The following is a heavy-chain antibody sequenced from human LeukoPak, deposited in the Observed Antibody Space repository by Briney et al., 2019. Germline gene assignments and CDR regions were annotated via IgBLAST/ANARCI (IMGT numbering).Heavy chain of an antibody. J-gene: IGHJ4*02. CDR2: IRSKTYGGAT. Sequence: GGSLRLSCTGSGCTFGDYAMNWFRQAPGKGLEWVGFIRSKTYGGATEYAASVKGRFTISRDDSKSIAYLQMDSLKTEDTAVYYCSIYYGSDSPRWYFDYWGQGTLVTVSS. CDR1: GCTFGDYA. V-gene: IGHV3-49*03. CDR3: SIYYGSDSPRWYFDY. D-gene: IGHD3-10*01.